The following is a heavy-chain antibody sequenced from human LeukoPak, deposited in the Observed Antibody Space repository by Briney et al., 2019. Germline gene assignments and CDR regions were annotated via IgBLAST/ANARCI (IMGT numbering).Heavy chain of an antibody. CDR2: INPSGGST. V-gene: IGHV1-46*01. D-gene: IGHD2-15*01. CDR3: ARDRGYCSGGSCYFLFY. Sequence: ASVKVSRKASGYTFSSYYMHWVRQAPGQGLEWMGIINPSGGSTSYAQKFQGRVTMTRDMSTSTVYMELSSLRSEDTAVYYCARDRGYCSGGSCYFLFYWGQGTLVTVSS. J-gene: IGHJ4*02. CDR1: GYTFSSYY.